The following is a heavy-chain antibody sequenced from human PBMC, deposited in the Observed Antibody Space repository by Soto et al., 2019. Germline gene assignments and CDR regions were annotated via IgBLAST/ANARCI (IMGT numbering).Heavy chain of an antibody. D-gene: IGHD2-15*01. CDR3: AKDRIRGTRDAFDI. Sequence: GGSLRLSCAASGFTFSSYGMHWVRQAPGKGLEWVAVISYDGSNKYYADSVKGRFTISRDNSKNTLYLQMNSLRAEDTAVYYCAKDRIRGTRDAFDIWGQGTMVT. CDR1: GFTFSSYG. V-gene: IGHV3-30*18. J-gene: IGHJ3*02. CDR2: ISYDGSNK.